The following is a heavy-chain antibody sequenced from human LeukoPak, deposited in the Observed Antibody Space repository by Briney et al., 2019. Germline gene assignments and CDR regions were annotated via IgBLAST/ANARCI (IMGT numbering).Heavy chain of an antibody. CDR3: ARAPRGGPAAT. Sequence: PSQTLSLTCAVYGGSFSGYYWSWIRQPPGKGLEWIGEINHSGSTNYNPSLKSRVTISVDTSKSQFSLKLSSVTAADTAVYYCARAPRGGPAATWGQGTLVTVSS. CDR2: INHSGST. D-gene: IGHD2-2*01. CDR1: GGSFSGYY. J-gene: IGHJ5*02. V-gene: IGHV4-34*01.